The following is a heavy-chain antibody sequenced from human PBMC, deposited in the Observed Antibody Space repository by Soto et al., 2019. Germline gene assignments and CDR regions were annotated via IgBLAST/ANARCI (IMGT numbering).Heavy chain of an antibody. CDR3: ARVRIPAAPEDYYYGMDV. J-gene: IGHJ6*02. V-gene: IGHV6-1*01. D-gene: IGHD2-2*01. CDR1: GDSVSSNSAA. CDR2: TYYRSKWYN. Sequence: SQTLSLTCAISGDSVSSNSAAWNWIRQSPSRGLEWLGRTYYRSKWYNDYAISVKSRITINPDTSKNQFSLQLNSVTPEDTAVYYCARVRIPAAPEDYYYGMDVWGQGTTVTVSS.